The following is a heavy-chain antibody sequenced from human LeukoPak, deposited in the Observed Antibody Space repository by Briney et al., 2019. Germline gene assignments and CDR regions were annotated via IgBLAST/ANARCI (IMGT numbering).Heavy chain of an antibody. CDR3: ARGKRGFYVFDY. CDR1: GGSISSGGYY. CDR2: IYYSGST. V-gene: IGHV4-31*03. J-gene: IGHJ4*02. Sequence: SETLSLTCTVSGGSISSGGYYWSWIRQHPGKGLGWIGYIYYSGSTYYNPSLKSRVTISVDTSKNQFSLKLSSVTAADTAVYYCARGKRGFYVFDYWGQGTLVTVSS. D-gene: IGHD5/OR15-5a*01.